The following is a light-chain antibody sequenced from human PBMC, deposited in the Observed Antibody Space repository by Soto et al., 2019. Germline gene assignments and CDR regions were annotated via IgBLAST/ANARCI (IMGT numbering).Light chain of an antibody. CDR3: QQYHSSRLT. V-gene: IGKV1-5*01. CDR2: DAS. J-gene: IGKJ3*01. Sequence: DIQMTQSPSTLSASVGDRVTITCRASQYISGWLAWYQQKPGKAPILLIYDASSLQSGVPSRFSGSGSGTEFTLTINSLQTEDFATYFCQQYHSSRLTFGPGTKVEIK. CDR1: QYISGW.